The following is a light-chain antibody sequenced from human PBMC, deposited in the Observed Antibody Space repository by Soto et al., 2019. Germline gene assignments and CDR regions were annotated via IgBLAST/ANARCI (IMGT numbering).Light chain of an antibody. CDR2: GAS. J-gene: IGKJ4*01. Sequence: EIVMTQSLVTLSVSPGVIDTLSCRASQSVSSNLAWYQQVPGQAPRLLIYGASTRATGIPARFSGSGSGTEFTLTISSLQSEDFAVYYCQQYNKWPLTFGGGTKVEI. CDR3: QQYNKWPLT. CDR1: QSVSSN. V-gene: IGKV3-15*01.